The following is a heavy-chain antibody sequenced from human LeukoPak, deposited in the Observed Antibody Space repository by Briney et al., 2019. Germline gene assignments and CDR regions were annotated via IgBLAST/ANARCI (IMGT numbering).Heavy chain of an antibody. J-gene: IGHJ3*02. Sequence: SVKVPCKASGGTFSSYAISWVRQAPGQGLEWMGRIIPILGIANYAQKFQGRVTITADKSTSTAYMELSSLRSEDTAVYYCARGRSLEAFDIWGQGTMVTVSS. V-gene: IGHV1-69*04. CDR3: ARGRSLEAFDI. CDR1: GGTFSSYA. CDR2: IIPILGIA.